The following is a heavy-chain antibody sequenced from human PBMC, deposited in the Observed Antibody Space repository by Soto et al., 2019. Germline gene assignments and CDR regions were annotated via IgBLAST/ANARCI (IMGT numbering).Heavy chain of an antibody. J-gene: IGHJ4*02. CDR1: GFTFSDAW. Sequence: GGSLRLSCAASGFTFSDAWMIWVRQAPGKGLEWVGRIKRKSDGGTTDYAAPVKGRFTISRDDSANTLYLQMNSLKTEDTAVYFCAVNDYLDYWGQGALVTVSS. CDR2: IKRKSDGGTT. V-gene: IGHV3-15*01. CDR3: AVNDYLDY.